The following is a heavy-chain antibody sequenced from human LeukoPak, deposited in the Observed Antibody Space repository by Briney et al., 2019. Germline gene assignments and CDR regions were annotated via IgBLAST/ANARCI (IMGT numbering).Heavy chain of an antibody. J-gene: IGHJ4*02. D-gene: IGHD2-2*01. V-gene: IGHV3-33*01. CDR2: LWYDGSNK. CDR1: GFTFSSYG. Sequence: GGSLRLSCAASGFTFSSYGMHWVRQAPGKGLEWVAVLWYDGSNKYYADSVKGRFTISRDNSKNTLYLQMNSLRAEDTAVYYCARAEEGIIGYCSSTRCLADYWGQGTLVTVSS. CDR3: ARAEEGIIGYCSSTRCLADY.